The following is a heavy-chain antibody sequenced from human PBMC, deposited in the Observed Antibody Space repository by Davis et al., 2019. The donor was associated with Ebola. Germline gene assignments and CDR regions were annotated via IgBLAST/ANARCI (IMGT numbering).Heavy chain of an antibody. CDR3: ARLGYSSGWYRTSDY. D-gene: IGHD6-19*01. CDR2: IYHSGGT. J-gene: IGHJ4*02. V-gene: IGHV4-4*02. Sequence: SETLSLTCAVSGGSISSSNWWSWVRQPPGKGLEWIGEIYHSGGTNYNPSLKSRVTISVDKSKNQFSLKLSSVTAADTAVYYCARLGYSSGWYRTSDYWGQGTLVTVSS. CDR1: GGSISSSNW.